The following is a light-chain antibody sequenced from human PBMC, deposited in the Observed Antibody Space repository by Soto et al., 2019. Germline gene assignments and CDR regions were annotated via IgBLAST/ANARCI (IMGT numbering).Light chain of an antibody. V-gene: IGKV4-1*01. CDR2: WAS. J-gene: IGKJ1*01. CDR1: QSVLYNSNNDIY. Sequence: DLVMTQTPDSLAVSLGERATINCKSSQSVLYNSNNDIYLTWYQQKPGQSPKVLIYWASTRESGVPDRFSGSGSGTDFTLTISSLQAEDVAVYYCQQYYSIPWTFGQGTKVDI. CDR3: QQYYSIPWT.